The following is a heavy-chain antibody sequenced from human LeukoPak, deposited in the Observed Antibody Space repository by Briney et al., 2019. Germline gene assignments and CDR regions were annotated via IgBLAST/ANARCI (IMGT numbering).Heavy chain of an antibody. CDR3: ARDPGSGYSKVFDY. J-gene: IGHJ4*02. V-gene: IGHV3-30-3*01. CDR2: ISYDGSNK. CDR1: GFTFSSYW. Sequence: TGGSLRLSCAASGFTFSSYWMHWVRQAPGKGLEWVAVISYDGSNKYYADSVKGRFTISRDNSRNTLYLQMNSLRAEDTAVYYCARDPGSGYSKVFDYWGQGTLVTVSS. D-gene: IGHD6-13*01.